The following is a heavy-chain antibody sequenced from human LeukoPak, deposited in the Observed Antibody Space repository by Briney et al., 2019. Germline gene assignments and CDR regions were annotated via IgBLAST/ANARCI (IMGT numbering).Heavy chain of an antibody. V-gene: IGHV4-34*01. J-gene: IGHJ3*02. D-gene: IGHD2-2*01. CDR2: INHSGST. CDR3: ARGGFCSSTSCLWDAFDI. CDR1: GGSFSGYY. Sequence: PSETLSLTCAVYGGSFSGYYWSWVRQPPGKGLEWIGEINHSGSTNYNPSLKSQVTISVDTSKNQFSLKLSSVTAADTAVYYCARGGFCSSTSCLWDAFDIWGQGTMVTVSS.